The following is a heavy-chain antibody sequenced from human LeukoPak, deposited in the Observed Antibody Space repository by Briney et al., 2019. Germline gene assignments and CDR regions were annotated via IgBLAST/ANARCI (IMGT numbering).Heavy chain of an antibody. Sequence: GASVKASCKASGYTFTSYDINWVRQATGQGLEWMGWMNPNSGNTGYAQKFQGRVTMTRNTSISTAYMELSSLRSEDTAVYYCARGRRIAAAGNVYYWGQGTLVTVSS. J-gene: IGHJ4*02. CDR3: ARGRRIAAAGNVYY. V-gene: IGHV1-8*01. CDR2: MNPNSGNT. D-gene: IGHD6-13*01. CDR1: GYTFTSYD.